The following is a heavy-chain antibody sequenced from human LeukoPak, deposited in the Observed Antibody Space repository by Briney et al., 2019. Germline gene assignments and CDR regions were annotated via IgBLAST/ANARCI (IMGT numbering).Heavy chain of an antibody. V-gene: IGHV1-18*01. CDR1: GYTFISYG. J-gene: IGHJ3*02. Sequence: VASVKVSCKASGYTFISYGISWVRQAPGQGLEWMGWISAYNGNTNYAQKLQGRVTMTTDTSTSTAYMELRSLRSDDTAVYYCARDFYGDRFAFDIWGQGTMVTVSS. D-gene: IGHD4-17*01. CDR3: ARDFYGDRFAFDI. CDR2: ISAYNGNT.